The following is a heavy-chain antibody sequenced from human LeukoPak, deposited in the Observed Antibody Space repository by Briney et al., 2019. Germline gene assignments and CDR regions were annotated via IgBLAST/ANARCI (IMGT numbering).Heavy chain of an antibody. CDR3: ARGPTVTFNYHYGMDV. Sequence: PGGSLRLSCATSGFTFSDHYKDWVRQAPGKGLEWVARTRSKARGYTTEYAASVKGRFTVLRDESMNSLYLQMNSLKTEDTAVYYCARGPTVTFNYHYGMDVWGQGTTVTVSS. V-gene: IGHV3-72*01. CDR1: GFTFSDHY. CDR2: TRSKARGYTT. J-gene: IGHJ6*02. D-gene: IGHD4-17*01.